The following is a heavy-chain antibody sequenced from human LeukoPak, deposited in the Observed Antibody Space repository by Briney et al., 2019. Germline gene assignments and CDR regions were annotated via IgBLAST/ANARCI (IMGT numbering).Heavy chain of an antibody. CDR2: IHYSGST. V-gene: IGHV4-39*01. Sequence: SETLSLTCTVSGGSIRSTSHYWGWVRQPPGKGLEWIASIHYSGSTNYNPSLKSRVTISVDTSKNQVSLKLSSVTAADTAVYYCAKHESLIAFDIWGQGTMVTVSS. J-gene: IGHJ3*02. CDR3: AKHESLIAFDI. CDR1: GGSIRSTSHY.